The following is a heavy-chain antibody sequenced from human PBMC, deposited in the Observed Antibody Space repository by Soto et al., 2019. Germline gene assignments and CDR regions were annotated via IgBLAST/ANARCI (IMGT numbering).Heavy chain of an antibody. CDR2: IIPIFGTA. CDR1: RGTFSSYA. D-gene: IGHD6-19*01. J-gene: IGHJ1*01. Sequence: ASVKVSCKASRGTFSSYAISWVRQAPGQGLEWMGGIIPIFGTANYAQKFQGRVTITADESTSTAYMELSSLRSEDTAVYYCARVPRPYSSGWYGYFQHWGQGTLVTVSS. CDR3: ARVPRPYSSGWYGYFQH. V-gene: IGHV1-69*13.